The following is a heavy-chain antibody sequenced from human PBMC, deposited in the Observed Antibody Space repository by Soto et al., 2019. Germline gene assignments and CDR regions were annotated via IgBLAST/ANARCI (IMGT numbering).Heavy chain of an antibody. Sequence: QVQLVQSGAEVKKPGASVKVSCKASGYTFTTYYVHWVRQAPGQGLEWMGIINPTGGSTSYAQKFRSRVTMTRDTATSTAYMELSSLRSTNPAVYYCARAADLNYDILPGYYFDYWGHGTLVTVSS. V-gene: IGHV1-46*01. D-gene: IGHD3-9*01. J-gene: IGHJ4*01. CDR1: GYTFTTYY. CDR2: INPTGGST. CDR3: ARAADLNYDILPGYYFDY.